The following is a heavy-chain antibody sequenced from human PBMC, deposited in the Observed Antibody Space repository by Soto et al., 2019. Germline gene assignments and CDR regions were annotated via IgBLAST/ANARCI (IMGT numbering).Heavy chain of an antibody. CDR1: GGSISSYY. D-gene: IGHD6-19*01. J-gene: IGHJ4*02. CDR3: AKAIAVAGLLDY. Sequence: AETLSLSCAGSGGSISSYYWSWNRQPPGKGLEWIGYIYYSGSTNYNPSLKSRVTISVDTSKNQFSLKLSSVTAADTAVYYWAKAIAVAGLLDYWGQGTLVTVSS. CDR2: IYYSGST. V-gene: IGHV4-59*01.